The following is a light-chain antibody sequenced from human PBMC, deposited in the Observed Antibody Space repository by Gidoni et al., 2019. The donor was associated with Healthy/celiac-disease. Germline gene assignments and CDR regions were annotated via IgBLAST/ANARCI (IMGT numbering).Light chain of an antibody. Sequence: ALRMTQSPSSLSASTGDRVTITCRASQGISRYLDWYQQKPGKAPKLLIYAASTLQSGVPSRFSGSGSGTDFTLTISCLQSEDFATYYCQQYYSYTPFTFGPGTKVDIK. V-gene: IGKV1-8*01. CDR3: QQYYSYTPFT. CDR1: QGISRY. J-gene: IGKJ3*01. CDR2: AAS.